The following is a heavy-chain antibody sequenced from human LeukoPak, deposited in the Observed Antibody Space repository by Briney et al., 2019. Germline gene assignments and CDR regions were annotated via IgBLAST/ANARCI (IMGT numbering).Heavy chain of an antibody. Sequence: ASVKVSCKASGYTFSNFGISWVRQAPGQGLEWMGWISGNNDNPNYGQKFQGRLTVTTDSSTSTAYMELRNLRSDDTAAYYCARDGTSTDDYWGQGTLVTVSS. CDR2: ISGNNDNP. CDR1: GYTFSNFG. V-gene: IGHV1-18*01. J-gene: IGHJ4*02. D-gene: IGHD2-2*01. CDR3: ARDGTSTDDY.